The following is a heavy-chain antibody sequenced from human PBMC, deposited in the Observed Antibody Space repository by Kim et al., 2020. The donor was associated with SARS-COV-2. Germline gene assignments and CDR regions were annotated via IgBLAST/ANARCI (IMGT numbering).Heavy chain of an antibody. Sequence: ASVKVSCKASGYTFTGYYMHWVRQAPGQGLEWMGRINPNSGGTNYAQKFQGRVTMTRDTSISTAYMELSRLRSDDTAVYYCARTLGFLEWLPYGMDVWGQGTTVTVSS. D-gene: IGHD3-3*01. CDR3: ARTLGFLEWLPYGMDV. CDR1: GYTFTGYY. V-gene: IGHV1-2*06. J-gene: IGHJ6*02. CDR2: INPNSGGT.